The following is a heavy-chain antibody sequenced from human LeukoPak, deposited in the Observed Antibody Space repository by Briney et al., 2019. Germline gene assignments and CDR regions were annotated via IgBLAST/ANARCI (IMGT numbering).Heavy chain of an antibody. CDR2: IIPIFGTA. Sequence: SVKVSCKASGGTFSSYAISWVRQAPGQGLEWMGGIIPIFGTANYAQKFQGRVTITADESTSTAYMELSSLRSEDTAVYYCARDGSSSYTNFDYWGQGTLVTVSS. J-gene: IGHJ4*02. V-gene: IGHV1-69*13. D-gene: IGHD3-22*01. CDR1: GGTFSSYA. CDR3: ARDGSSSYTNFDY.